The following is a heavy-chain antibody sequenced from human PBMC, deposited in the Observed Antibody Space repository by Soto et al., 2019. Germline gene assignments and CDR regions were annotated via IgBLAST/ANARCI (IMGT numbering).Heavy chain of an antibody. CDR1: GFTFSDHY. Sequence: EVQLVESGGALVQSGGSLRLSCAASGFTFSDHYMDWVRQAPGEGLEWVGRSRNKANSYTTEYAASVKGRFTISRDESQNSVYRQMNSLKSEDTAVYYWARGAPLSSGYGMDVWGQGTTVTVSS. J-gene: IGHJ6*02. V-gene: IGHV3-72*01. CDR3: ARGAPLSSGYGMDV. CDR2: SRNKANSYTT. D-gene: IGHD6-19*01.